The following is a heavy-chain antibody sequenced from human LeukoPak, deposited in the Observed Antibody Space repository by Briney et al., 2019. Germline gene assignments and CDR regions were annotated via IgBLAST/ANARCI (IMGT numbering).Heavy chain of an antibody. V-gene: IGHV3-43*01. CDR3: AAYSGAHHKTFDD. CDR2: IGRDGRVT. D-gene: IGHD1-26*01. J-gene: IGHJ4*02. Sequence: GGSLRLSCTASGFNFYRFTMHWVRQSPGKGLEWVSFIGRDGRVTSYADSVKGRFTISRDNAKNSLYLQMNSLRPEDTALYYCAAYSGAHHKTFDDWGQGTLVTVSS. CDR1: GFNFYRFT.